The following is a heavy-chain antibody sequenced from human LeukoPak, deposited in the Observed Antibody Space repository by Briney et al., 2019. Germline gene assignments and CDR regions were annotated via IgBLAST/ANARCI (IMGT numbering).Heavy chain of an antibody. CDR2: ISGSGGST. J-gene: IGHJ4*02. D-gene: IGHD3-22*01. Sequence: PGGSLRLSCAASGFTFSSYAMGWVRQAPGKGLEWVSAISGSGGSTYYADSVKGRFTISRDNSKNTLYPQMNSLRAEDTAVYYCAKDPYYYDSSGYYPFDYWGQGTLVTVSS. CDR1: GFTFSSYA. V-gene: IGHV3-23*01. CDR3: AKDPYYYDSSGYYPFDY.